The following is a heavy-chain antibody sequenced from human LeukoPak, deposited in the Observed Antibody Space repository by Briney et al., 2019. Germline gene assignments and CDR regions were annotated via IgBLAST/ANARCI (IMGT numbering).Heavy chain of an antibody. Sequence: GGSLRLSCAASGFTFSNAWMSWVRQAPGKGLEWVGRIKSKTDGGTTDYAAPVKGRFTISRDDSKNTLYLQMNSLKTEDTAVYYCTTDRFNWNYYQFDYWGQGTLVTVSS. CDR2: IKSKTDGGTT. CDR3: TTDRFNWNYYQFDY. CDR1: GFTFSNAW. V-gene: IGHV3-15*01. D-gene: IGHD1-7*01. J-gene: IGHJ4*02.